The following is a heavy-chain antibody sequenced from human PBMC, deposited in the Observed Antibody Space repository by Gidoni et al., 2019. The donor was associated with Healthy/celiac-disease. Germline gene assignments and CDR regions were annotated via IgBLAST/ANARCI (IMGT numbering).Heavy chain of an antibody. CDR1: GYSFTSYW. CDR3: ARQGDYYDSSGYYSFDY. Sequence: EVQLVQSGAAVKKPGESLTISCKGSGYSFTSYWIGWVRQMPGKGLEWMGIIYPGDSDTRYSPSFQGQVTISADKSISTAYLQWSSLKASDTAMYYCARQGDYYDSSGYYSFDYWGQGTLVTVSS. CDR2: IYPGDSDT. D-gene: IGHD3-22*01. V-gene: IGHV5-51*01. J-gene: IGHJ4*02.